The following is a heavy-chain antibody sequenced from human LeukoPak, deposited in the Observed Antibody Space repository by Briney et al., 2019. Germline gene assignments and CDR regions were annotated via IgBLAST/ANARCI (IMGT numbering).Heavy chain of an antibody. V-gene: IGHV4-34*01. J-gene: IGHJ4*02. CDR3: SRQVVGNDY. CDR2: INHSGYT. D-gene: IGHD3-22*01. Sequence: SETLSLTCAVYGESSFSNYYWSWIRQTPGGTLEWIGEINHSGYTNYNPSLKSRVPLSIDTSKNQFSLRLNSVTAADTAVYYCSRQVVGNDYWGQGTLVTVSS. CDR1: GESSFSNYY.